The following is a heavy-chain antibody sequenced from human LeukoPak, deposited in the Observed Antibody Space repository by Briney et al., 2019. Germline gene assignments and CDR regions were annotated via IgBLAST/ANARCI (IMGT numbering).Heavy chain of an antibody. CDR2: INPNSGGT. V-gene: IGHV1-2*02. CDR3: ARAWLRLNPYFDY. J-gene: IGHJ4*02. D-gene: IGHD5-12*01. CDR1: GYTFTGYY. Sequence: ASVKVSFEASGYTFTGYYMHWVRQAPGQGLEWMGWINPNSGGTNYAQKFQGRVTMTRDTSISTSYMELSRLRSDDTAVYYCARAWLRLNPYFDYWGQGTLVTVSS.